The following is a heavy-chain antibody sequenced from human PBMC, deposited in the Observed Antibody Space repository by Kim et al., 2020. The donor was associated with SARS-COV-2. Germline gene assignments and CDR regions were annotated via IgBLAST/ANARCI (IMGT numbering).Heavy chain of an antibody. CDR2: ISWNSGRI. J-gene: IGHJ6*02. CDR1: GFTFDDYA. Sequence: GGSLRLSCAASGFTFDDYAMHWVRQAPGKGLEWVSGISWNSGRIGYADSVKGRFTISRDNAKNSLYLQMNSLRAEDKALYYCAKDQYSGYDLQSYGMDVWGQGTTVTVSS. D-gene: IGHD5-12*01. CDR3: AKDQYSGYDLQSYGMDV. V-gene: IGHV3-9*01.